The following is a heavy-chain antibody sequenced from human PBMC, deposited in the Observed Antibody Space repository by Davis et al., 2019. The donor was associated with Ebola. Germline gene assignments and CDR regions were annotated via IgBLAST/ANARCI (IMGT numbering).Heavy chain of an antibody. D-gene: IGHD6-19*01. CDR1: GFIFGTFA. CDR2: ISLNGGNT. CDR3: ARDGYSNDWGDY. J-gene: IGHJ4*02. V-gene: IGHV3-64*04. Sequence: GGSLRLSCSASGFIFGTFAMHWVRQAPGKGLEYVSSISLNGGNTHYADSVKGRFTISRDNSKNTLYLQMSSLRDEDTAVYYCARDGYSNDWGDYWGQGTLVTVSS.